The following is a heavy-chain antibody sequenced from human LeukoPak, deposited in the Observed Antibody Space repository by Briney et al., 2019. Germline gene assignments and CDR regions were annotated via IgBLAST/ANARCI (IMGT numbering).Heavy chain of an antibody. V-gene: IGHV1-2*02. CDR2: INPNSGGT. J-gene: IGHJ6*03. Sequence: ASVKVSCKASGYTFTGYYMHWVRQAPGQGLEWMGWINPNSGGTNYAQKFQGRVTMTRDMSTSTVYMELSSLRSDDTAVYYCARVTAAGTFYYYYYYMDVWGKGTTVTISS. CDR1: GYTFTGYY. D-gene: IGHD6-13*01. CDR3: ARVTAAGTFYYYYYYMDV.